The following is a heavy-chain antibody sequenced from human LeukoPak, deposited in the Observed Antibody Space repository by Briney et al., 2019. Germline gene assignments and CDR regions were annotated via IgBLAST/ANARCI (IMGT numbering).Heavy chain of an antibody. Sequence: ASVKVSCKASGYTFTSYGISWVRQAPGQGLEWMGWISAYNGNTNYAQKLQGRVTMTTDTSTSTAYMELRSLRSDDTAVCYCARVGYYDFWSGYSAFDYWGQGTLVTVSS. CDR2: ISAYNGNT. CDR3: ARVGYYDFWSGYSAFDY. V-gene: IGHV1-18*01. CDR1: GYTFTSYG. J-gene: IGHJ4*02. D-gene: IGHD3-3*01.